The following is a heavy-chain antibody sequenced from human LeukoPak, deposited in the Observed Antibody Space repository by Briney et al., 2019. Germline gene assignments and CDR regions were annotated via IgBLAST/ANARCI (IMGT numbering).Heavy chain of an antibody. Sequence: GGSLRLSCAASGFTFSSYGMPWVRQAPGKGLEWVAVIWYDGSNKYYADSVKGRFTISRDNSKNTLYLQMNSLRAEDTAVYYCAKGNYWFDPWGQGTLVTVSS. V-gene: IGHV3-33*06. CDR2: IWYDGSNK. CDR3: AKGNYWFDP. J-gene: IGHJ5*02. CDR1: GFTFSSYG.